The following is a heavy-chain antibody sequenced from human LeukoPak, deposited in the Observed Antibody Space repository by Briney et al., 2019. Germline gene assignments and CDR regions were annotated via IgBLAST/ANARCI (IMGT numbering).Heavy chain of an antibody. J-gene: IGHJ4*02. Sequence: PEGSPRLSCAASGFTFSSYAMSWVRQAPGKGLEWVSAISGSGGSTYYADSVKGRFTISRDNSKNTLYLQMNSLRAEDTAVYYCANFLTGYYLSYFDYWGQGTLVTVSS. CDR2: ISGSGGST. CDR3: ANFLTGYYLSYFDY. D-gene: IGHD3-9*01. CDR1: GFTFSSYA. V-gene: IGHV3-23*01.